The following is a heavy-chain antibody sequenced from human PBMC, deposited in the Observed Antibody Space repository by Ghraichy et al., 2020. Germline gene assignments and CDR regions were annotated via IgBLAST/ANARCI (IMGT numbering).Heavy chain of an antibody. CDR2: MNPNSGNT. D-gene: IGHD3-9*01. V-gene: IGHV1-8*01. J-gene: IGHJ5*02. CDR1: GYTFTSYD. CDR3: ARGIPFERYFDWTAFDP. Sequence: ASVKVSCKASGYTFTSYDINWVRQATGQGLEWMGWMNPNSGNTGYAQKFQGRVTMTRNTSISTAYMELSSLRSEDTAVYYCARGIPFERYFDWTAFDPWGQGTLVTVSS.